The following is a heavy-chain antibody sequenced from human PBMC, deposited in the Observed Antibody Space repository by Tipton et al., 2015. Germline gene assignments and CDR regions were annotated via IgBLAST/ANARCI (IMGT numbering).Heavy chain of an antibody. J-gene: IGHJ4*02. V-gene: IGHV1-18*01. CDR2: ISAYNGNT. CDR3: ARAVSGKFADY. CDR1: GYTFSSYG. Sequence: QLVQSGAEVKKPGASVKVSCKASGYTFSSYGISWVRQAPGQGLEWMGWISAYNGNTDYAQTLQGRVTLTTDTSASTAYMDLRSLRSDDTAAYYCARAVSGKFADYWGQGALVTVSS. D-gene: IGHD4-23*01.